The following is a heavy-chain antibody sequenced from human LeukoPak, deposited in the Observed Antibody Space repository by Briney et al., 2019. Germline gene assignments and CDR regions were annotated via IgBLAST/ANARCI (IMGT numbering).Heavy chain of an antibody. CDR3: AKDGRYFDWLYY. J-gene: IGHJ4*02. Sequence: GRSLRLSCAASGFTFSSYAMSWVRQAPGKGLEWVSAISGSGGSTYYADSVKGRFTISRDNSKNTLYLQTNSLRAEDTAVYYCAKDGRYFDWLYYWGQGTLVTVSS. CDR1: GFTFSSYA. D-gene: IGHD3-9*01. V-gene: IGHV3-23*01. CDR2: ISGSGGST.